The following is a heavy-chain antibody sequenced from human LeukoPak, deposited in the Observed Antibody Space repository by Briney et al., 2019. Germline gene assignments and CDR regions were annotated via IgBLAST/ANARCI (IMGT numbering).Heavy chain of an antibody. CDR3: ARLQSNYYYYGMDV. J-gene: IGHJ6*02. CDR2: IYFSGST. CDR1: GGSISGYY. D-gene: IGHD6-6*01. V-gene: IGHV4-59*01. Sequence: SETLSLTCTVSGGSISGYYWSWIRQPPGKGLEWIGYIYFSGSTNYNPSLKSRVTISVDTSKNKFSLKLSSVAAADTAVYYCARLQSNYYYYGMDVWGQGTTVTVSS.